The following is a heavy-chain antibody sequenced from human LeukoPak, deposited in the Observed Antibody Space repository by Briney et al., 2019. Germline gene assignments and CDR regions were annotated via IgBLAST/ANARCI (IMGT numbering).Heavy chain of an antibody. J-gene: IGHJ4*02. CDR3: VPLNWNPPGDFDR. Sequence: GGSLRLSCAASGFTFSSYAMSWVHQAPGKGLEWVANIKEDGSDKYYVDSVKGRFSISKDNAKNSLYLQMNSLRVEDTAVYYCVPLNWNPPGDFDRWGQGTLVTVSS. CDR1: GFTFSSYA. V-gene: IGHV3-7*01. D-gene: IGHD1-20*01. CDR2: IKEDGSDK.